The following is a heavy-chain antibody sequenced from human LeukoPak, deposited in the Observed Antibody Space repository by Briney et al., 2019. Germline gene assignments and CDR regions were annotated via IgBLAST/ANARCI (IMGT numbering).Heavy chain of an antibody. CDR2: ISDIGSI. D-gene: IGHD2/OR15-2a*01. Sequence: SETLSLTCTVSGGSISSYYWSWFRQPPGKGLEWIAYISDIGSINYNPSLKSRVAISLDTSKNQFSLKLSSVTAADTAVYYCAGHHPRNTVDFWGQGTLVTVSS. CDR1: GGSISSYY. CDR3: AGHHPRNTVDF. V-gene: IGHV4-59*08. J-gene: IGHJ4*02.